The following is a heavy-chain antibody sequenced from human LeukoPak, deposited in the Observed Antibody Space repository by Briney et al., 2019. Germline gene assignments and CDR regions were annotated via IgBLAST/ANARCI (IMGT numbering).Heavy chain of an antibody. Sequence: KSGESLKISCKGSGYSFTNYWIGWVRQMPGKGLGWMGIIYPSDSDTRYSPSFQGQVTISADKSISTAYLQWSSLKASDTAMYFCARLGANSLDYWGQGTLVTVSS. CDR3: ARLGANSLDY. CDR1: GYSFTNYW. J-gene: IGHJ4*02. V-gene: IGHV5-51*01. D-gene: IGHD4/OR15-4a*01. CDR2: IYPSDSDT.